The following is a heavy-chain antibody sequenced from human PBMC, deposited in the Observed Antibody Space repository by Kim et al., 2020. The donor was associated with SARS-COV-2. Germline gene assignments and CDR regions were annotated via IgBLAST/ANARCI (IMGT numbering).Heavy chain of an antibody. J-gene: IGHJ4*02. Sequence: GGSLRLSCLASGFTFSDYWMHWVRQAPGKGLEWVSHIKNDGSRTTYADSVKGRFTISRDNAKNTLHLQMNSLRAEDTAVCYCVRDCCGLPFDSWGQGTLV. CDR3: VRDCCGLPFDS. CDR2: IKNDGSRT. V-gene: IGHV3-74*01. D-gene: IGHD2-15*01. CDR1: GFTFSDYW.